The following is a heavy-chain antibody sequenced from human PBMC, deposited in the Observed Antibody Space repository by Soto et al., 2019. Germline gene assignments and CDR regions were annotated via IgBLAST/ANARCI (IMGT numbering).Heavy chain of an antibody. CDR3: ASLWTYYDSSGYPPPPDAFDI. V-gene: IGHV1-69*13. CDR1: GGTFSSYA. J-gene: IGHJ3*02. Sequence: SVKVSCKASGGTFSSYAISWVRQAPGQGLEWIGGIIPIFGTANYAQKFQGRVTITADESTSTAYMELSSLRSEDTAVYYCASLWTYYDSSGYPPPPDAFDIWGQGTMVTVSS. D-gene: IGHD3-22*01. CDR2: IIPIFGTA.